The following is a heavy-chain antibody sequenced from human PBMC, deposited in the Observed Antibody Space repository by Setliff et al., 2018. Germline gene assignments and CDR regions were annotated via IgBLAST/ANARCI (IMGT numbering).Heavy chain of an antibody. D-gene: IGHD1-26*01. Sequence: PSETLSLTCTVSGGSISGHYWTWIRQPPGKGLEWVGYMYYSGSFNYNPSLESRVTISVDTSKNQFSLKLASVTAADTALYYCARGGGSYYEGYFDYWGQGTLVTVSS. CDR3: ARGGGSYYEGYFDY. V-gene: IGHV4-59*11. CDR2: MYYSGSF. CDR1: GGSISGHY. J-gene: IGHJ4*02.